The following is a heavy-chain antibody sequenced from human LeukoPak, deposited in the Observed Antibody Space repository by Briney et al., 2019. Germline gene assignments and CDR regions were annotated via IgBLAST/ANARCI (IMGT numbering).Heavy chain of an antibody. J-gene: IGHJ1*01. D-gene: IGHD3-22*01. CDR2: ISWDGGST. V-gene: IGHV3-43D*04. CDR1: GFTFDNYA. CDR3: AKASYYYDSSGYYYGEYFQH. Sequence: GGSLRLSCAASGFTFDNYAMHWVRQAPGKGLEWVSLISWDGGSTYYADSVKGRFTISRDNSKNSLYLQMNSLRAEDTALYYCAKASYYYDSSGYYYGEYFQHWGQGTLVTVSS.